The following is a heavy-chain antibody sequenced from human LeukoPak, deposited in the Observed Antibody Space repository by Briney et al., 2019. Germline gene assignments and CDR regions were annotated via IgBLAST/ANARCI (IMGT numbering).Heavy chain of an antibody. D-gene: IGHD3-9*01. CDR2: ASRLESHR. Sequence: GGSLRLSCAASGFTFSNYDMLWVRQAPVKGLEWVAVASRLESHRYYADSVRGRFTISRDNSKNTLYLQMNSLRAEDTAVYYCARDRWDLENYDILTGYPTDAFEIWGQGTMVTVSS. V-gene: IGHV3-30*03. CDR3: ARDRWDLENYDILTGYPTDAFEI. CDR1: GFTFSNYD. J-gene: IGHJ3*02.